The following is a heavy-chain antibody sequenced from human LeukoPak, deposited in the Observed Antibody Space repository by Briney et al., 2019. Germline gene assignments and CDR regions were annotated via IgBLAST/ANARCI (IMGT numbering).Heavy chain of an antibody. D-gene: IGHD6-19*01. CDR3: ARDLKRRSSGWLTAAAGDY. J-gene: IGHJ4*02. CDR2: IKKDGSEK. CDR1: GFTFSSYW. V-gene: IGHV3-7*01. Sequence: GGSLRLSSAASGFTFSSYWMSWVRQAPGEGLEWVANIKKDGSEKYYVDSVKGRFTISSDNAKTSLYLQMNSLRAEDTAVYYCARDLKRRSSGWLTAAAGDYWGQGTLVTVSS.